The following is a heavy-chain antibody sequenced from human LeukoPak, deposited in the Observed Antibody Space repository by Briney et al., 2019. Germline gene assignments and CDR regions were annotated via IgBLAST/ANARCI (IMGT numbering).Heavy chain of an antibody. CDR1: GFSLTTSGVG. V-gene: IGHV2-5*01. CDR3: ARRLRGFEGSWVFDY. CDR2: IFWNDDT. Sequence: SGPTLVNSTQTLTLTCTFSGFSLTTSGVGAGWIRQPPGKALEWLALIFWNDDTRYSPSLKSSLTITRGTSKNQVVLTMTNMDHVDTATYYCARRLRGFEGSWVFDYWGQGTLVTISS. D-gene: IGHD6-13*01. J-gene: IGHJ4*02.